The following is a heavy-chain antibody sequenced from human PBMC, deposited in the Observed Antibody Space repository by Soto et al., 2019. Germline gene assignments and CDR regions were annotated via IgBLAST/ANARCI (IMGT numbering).Heavy chain of an antibody. V-gene: IGHV4-39*01. J-gene: IGHJ5*02. Sequence: SETLSLTCTVSGGSISSSSYYWGWIRQPPGKGLEWIGKIYYSGSTYYNPSLKSRVTISVDTSKNQFSLKLSSVTAADTAVYYCAGLKGGARNNWFDPWGQGALVTVSS. CDR2: IYYSGST. CDR3: AGLKGGARNNWFDP. CDR1: GGSISSSSYY.